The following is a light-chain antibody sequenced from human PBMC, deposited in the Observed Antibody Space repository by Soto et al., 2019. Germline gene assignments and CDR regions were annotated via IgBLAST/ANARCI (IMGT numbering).Light chain of an antibody. CDR3: QQSYSTPYT. CDR1: QTISSY. V-gene: IGKV1-39*01. Sequence: DIQMTQSPSSLSASVGDRVTITCRARQTISSYLNWYQQKPGKAPNLLIHTASSLESGVPSRFSCSGSWAAFTLTISSLQPADPATYYCQQSYSTPYTFGQGTKLEIK. J-gene: IGKJ2*01. CDR2: TAS.